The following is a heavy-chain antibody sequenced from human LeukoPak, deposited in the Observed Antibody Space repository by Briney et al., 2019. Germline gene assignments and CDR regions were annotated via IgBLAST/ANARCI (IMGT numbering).Heavy chain of an antibody. J-gene: IGHJ5*02. V-gene: IGHV3-48*01. D-gene: IGHD3-16*01. CDR3: AHLSRLGELHGS. CDR2: ISSSSSTI. Sequence: GGSLRLSCAASGFTFSSYSMNWVRQAPGKGLEWVSYISSSSSTIYYADSVRGRFTISRDNAKNSLSLQMNSLRAEDTAVYYCAHLSRLGELHGSWGQGTLVTVSS. CDR1: GFTFSSYS.